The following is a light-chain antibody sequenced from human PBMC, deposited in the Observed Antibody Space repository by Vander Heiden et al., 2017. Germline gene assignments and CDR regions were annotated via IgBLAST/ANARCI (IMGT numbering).Light chain of an antibody. CDR3: QQYYNIPRT. V-gene: IGKV4-1*01. Sequence: DIVMTQSPDSLAVSLGERATINCKSRQSVLSSSNNKNYLTWFQQRPGQPLKLLIYWASTRESGVPDRFSGSGSGTDFTLTISSLQAEDVAVYYCQQYYNIPRTFGQGTKVEIK. J-gene: IGKJ1*01. CDR1: QSVLSSSNNKNY. CDR2: WAS.